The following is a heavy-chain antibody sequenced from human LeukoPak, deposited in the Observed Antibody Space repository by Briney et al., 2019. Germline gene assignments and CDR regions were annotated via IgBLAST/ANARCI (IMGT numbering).Heavy chain of an antibody. Sequence: SETQSLTCAVYGGSFSSYYWSWIRQPPGKGLEWIGEINHSGSTNYNPSLKSRVTISIDTSKNQLSLKLSSVTAADTAVYYCARIDGNYYYDSSGYYQQPYYYYYGMDVWGQGTTVTVSS. CDR2: INHSGST. CDR3: ARIDGNYYYDSSGYYQQPYYYYYGMDV. J-gene: IGHJ6*02. D-gene: IGHD3-22*01. CDR1: GGSFSSYY. V-gene: IGHV4-34*01.